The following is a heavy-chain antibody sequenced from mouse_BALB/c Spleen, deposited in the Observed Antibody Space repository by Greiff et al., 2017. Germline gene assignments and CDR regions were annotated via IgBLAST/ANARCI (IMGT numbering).Heavy chain of an antibody. CDR1: GYAFTSYN. V-gene: IGHV1S135*01. D-gene: IGHD1-1*01. Sequence: VHVKQSGPELVKPGASVKVSCKASGYAFTSYNMYWVKQSHGKSLEWIGYIDPYNGGTSYNQKFKGKATLTVDKSSSTAYMHLNSLTSEDSAVYYCASHYGSSYGAMDYWGQGTSVTVSS. CDR2: IDPYNGGT. J-gene: IGHJ4*01. CDR3: ASHYGSSYGAMDY.